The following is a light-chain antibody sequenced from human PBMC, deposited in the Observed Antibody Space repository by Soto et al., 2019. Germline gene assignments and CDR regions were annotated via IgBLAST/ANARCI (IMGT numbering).Light chain of an antibody. V-gene: IGKV3-20*01. CDR2: GAS. CDR3: QQDCSSPQT. Sequence: EIVLTQSPGTLSLSPGERATLSCRASQSVSSSYLAWYQQKPGQAPRLLIYGASSRATGIPDRFSGSGSGTDVTLTISRLEPEDFALYYCQQDCSSPQTFGQGTKVEIK. CDR1: QSVSSSY. J-gene: IGKJ1*01.